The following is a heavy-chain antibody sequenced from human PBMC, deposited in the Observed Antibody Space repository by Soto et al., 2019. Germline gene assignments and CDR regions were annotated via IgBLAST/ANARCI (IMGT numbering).Heavy chain of an antibody. CDR3: ARDRGVRWYFDL. CDR2: IYYSGST. D-gene: IGHD1-26*01. V-gene: IGHV4-59*01. Sequence: QVQLQESGPGLVKPSETLSLTCTVSGGSISSYYWSWIRQPPGKGLEWIGYIYYSGSTNYNPSLKSRVTISVDTSKNQFSLKLSSVTAADTAVYYCARDRGVRWYFDLWGRGILVTVSS. J-gene: IGHJ2*01. CDR1: GGSISSYY.